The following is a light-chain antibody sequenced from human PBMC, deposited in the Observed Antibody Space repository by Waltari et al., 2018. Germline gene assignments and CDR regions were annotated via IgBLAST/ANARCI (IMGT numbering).Light chain of an antibody. V-gene: IGKV1-33*01. CDR2: RAS. CDR1: QGISSW. CDR3: QQHDNSPYS. Sequence: DIQMTQSPSSLSASVGDRVTITCRASQGISSWLAWYQQKPGKAPKLLIYRASNLETGVPSRFSGSGSGTDVTLTISSLQHEDIATYYCQQHDNSPYSFGQGTKVEIK. J-gene: IGKJ2*03.